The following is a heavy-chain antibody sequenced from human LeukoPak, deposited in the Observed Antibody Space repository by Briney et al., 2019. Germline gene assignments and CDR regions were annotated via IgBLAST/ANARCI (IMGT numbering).Heavy chain of an antibody. J-gene: IGHJ4*02. Sequence: ASVKVSCKASGYTFSDYYMHWVRQAPGQGLEWMGGIIPIFGTANYAQKFQGRVTITADESTSTAYMELSSLRSEDTAVYYCARARVHTEGYCSSTSCYRSPDYWGQGTLVTVSS. V-gene: IGHV1-69*13. D-gene: IGHD2-2*02. CDR2: IIPIFGTA. CDR1: GYTFSDYY. CDR3: ARARVHTEGYCSSTSCYRSPDY.